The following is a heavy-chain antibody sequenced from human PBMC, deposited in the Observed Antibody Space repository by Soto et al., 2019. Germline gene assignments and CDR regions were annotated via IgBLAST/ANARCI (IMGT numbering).Heavy chain of an antibody. V-gene: IGHV4-59*08. CDR3: ARCIGSGSGSPYYYYYYMDV. D-gene: IGHD3-10*01. J-gene: IGHJ6*03. CDR2: IYYSGST. CDR1: GGSISSYY. Sequence: PSETLSLTCTVSGGSISSYYWSWIRQPPGKGLEWIGYIYYSGSTNYNPSLKSRVTISVDTSKNQFSLKLSSVTAADTAVYYCARCIGSGSGSPYYYYYYMDVWGKGTTVTVSS.